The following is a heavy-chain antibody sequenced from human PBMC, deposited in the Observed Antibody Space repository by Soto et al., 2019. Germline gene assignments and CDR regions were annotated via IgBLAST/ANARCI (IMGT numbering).Heavy chain of an antibody. J-gene: IGHJ4*02. CDR1: GYSTSSGYY. V-gene: IGHV4-38-2*02. D-gene: IGHD1-1*01. CDR2: IFHSGRT. CDR3: AREFGGTYYFDY. Sequence: ETLSLTCAVSGYSTSSGYYWGWIRQPPGKGLEWIGSIFHSGRTYYNPSLKSRVTILVDTSKNQFSLKLSSVTAADTAVYYCAREFGGTYYFDYWGQGALVTVSS.